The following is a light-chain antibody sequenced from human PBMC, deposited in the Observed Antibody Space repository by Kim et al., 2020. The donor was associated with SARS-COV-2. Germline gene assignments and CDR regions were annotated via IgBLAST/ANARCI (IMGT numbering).Light chain of an antibody. CDR2: DNS. V-gene: IGLV1-44*01. J-gene: IGLJ2*01. Sequence: GQKAAISCSGSSTNIGINVVNWYQQLPGTAPKLLMFDNSQRPSGVPDRFSGSKSGTSASLAISGLQSEDEADYYCATWDDSLHGVVFGGGTQLTVL. CDR1: STNIGINV. CDR3: ATWDDSLHGVV.